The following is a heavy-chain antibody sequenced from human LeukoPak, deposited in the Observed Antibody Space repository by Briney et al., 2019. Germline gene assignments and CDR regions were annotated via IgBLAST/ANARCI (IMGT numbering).Heavy chain of an antibody. Sequence: ASVKVSCKASGYTFTGYYMHWVRQAPGQGLEWMGWINPNSGGTNYAQKFQGRVTMTRDTSISTAYMELSRLRSDDTAVYYCARAPFDNYDFWSGYSYYYGMDVWGQGTTVTVSS. D-gene: IGHD3-3*01. CDR3: ARAPFDNYDFWSGYSYYYGMDV. V-gene: IGHV1-2*02. J-gene: IGHJ6*02. CDR1: GYTFTGYY. CDR2: INPNSGGT.